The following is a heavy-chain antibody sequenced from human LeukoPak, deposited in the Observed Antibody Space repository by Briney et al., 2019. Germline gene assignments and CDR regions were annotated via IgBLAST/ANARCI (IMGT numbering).Heavy chain of an antibody. CDR2: IYDGGST. CDR3: ARHPGARGWYFDL. Sequence: SETLSPPCTVPGGSIASYYWSWIRQPPGKGLAWIGYIYDGGSTNYNPSLKSRVSISIDTSKIQCSRKLNSVTAADTAVYYCARHPGARGWYFDLWGRGTLVTVSS. CDR1: GGSIASYY. D-gene: IGHD1-26*01. V-gene: IGHV4-59*08. J-gene: IGHJ2*01.